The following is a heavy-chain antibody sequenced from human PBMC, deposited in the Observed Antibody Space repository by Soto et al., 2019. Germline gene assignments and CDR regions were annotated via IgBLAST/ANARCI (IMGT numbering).Heavy chain of an antibody. CDR2: INPSGGST. CDR3: ARDAVRITIFGVVPKVYYYYGMDV. CDR1: GYTFTSYY. V-gene: IGHV1-46*01. J-gene: IGHJ6*02. Sequence: ASVKVSCKAYGYTFTSYYMHWVRQAPGQGLEWMGIINPSGGSTSYAQKFQGRVTMTRDTSTSTVYMELSSLRSEDTAVYYCARDAVRITIFGVVPKVYYYYGMDVWGHGTTVTVSS. D-gene: IGHD3-3*01.